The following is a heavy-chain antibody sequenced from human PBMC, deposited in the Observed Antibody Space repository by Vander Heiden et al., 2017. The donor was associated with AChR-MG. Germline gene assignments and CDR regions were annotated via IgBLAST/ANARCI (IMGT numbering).Heavy chain of an antibody. CDR3: ARRSTLTFYYDSSGGGFDY. Sequence: QVQLVQSGAEVKKPGSSVKVSCKASGGTFSSYASSWVRQAPGQGLEWMGGIIPIFGTANYAQKFQGRVTITADKSTSTAYMELSSLRSEDTAVYYCARRSTLTFYYDSSGGGFDYWGQGTLVTVSS. J-gene: IGHJ4*02. CDR1: GGTFSSYA. V-gene: IGHV1-69*06. CDR2: IIPIFGTA. D-gene: IGHD3-22*01.